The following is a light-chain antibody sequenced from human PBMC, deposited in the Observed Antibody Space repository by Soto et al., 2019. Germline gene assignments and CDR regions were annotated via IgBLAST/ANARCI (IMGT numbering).Light chain of an antibody. J-gene: IGKJ5*01. CDR1: QNVSSNL. CDR2: GAS. Sequence: TVWTQSPGTLSLSAGERGTRSRRASQNVSSNLLVWYQQHPGQSPRLLIYGASNRATGITDRLSGSGSGTDFTLTINRLEPEDFAVYYCQQYGSSITVGQGTRLEIK. V-gene: IGKV3-20*01. CDR3: QQYGSSIT.